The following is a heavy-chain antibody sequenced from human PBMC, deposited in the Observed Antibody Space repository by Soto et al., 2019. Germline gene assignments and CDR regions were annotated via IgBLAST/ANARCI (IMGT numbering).Heavy chain of an antibody. CDR3: ARLLVVAATPYFDY. J-gene: IGHJ4*02. CDR1: GGSISSSSYY. CDR2: IYYSGST. D-gene: IGHD2-15*01. V-gene: IGHV4-39*01. Sequence: SETLSLTCTVSGGSISSSSYYWGWIRQPPGKGLEWIGSIYYSGSTYYNPSLKSRVTISVDTSKNQFSLKLSSVTAADTAVYYCARLLVVAATPYFDYWGQGTLVTVSS.